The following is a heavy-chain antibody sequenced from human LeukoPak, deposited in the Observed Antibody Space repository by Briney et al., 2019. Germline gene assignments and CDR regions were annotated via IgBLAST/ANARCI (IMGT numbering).Heavy chain of an antibody. Sequence: ASVKVSCKASGYTFTSYGTSWVPQAPGQGLEWMGWISAYNGNTNYAQKLQGRVTMTTDTSTSTAYMELRSLRSDDPAVYYCARDPSSFNGWFDPWGQGTLVTVSS. CDR3: ARDPSSFNGWFDP. V-gene: IGHV1-18*01. CDR2: ISAYNGNT. CDR1: GYTFTSYG. J-gene: IGHJ5*02. D-gene: IGHD6-13*01.